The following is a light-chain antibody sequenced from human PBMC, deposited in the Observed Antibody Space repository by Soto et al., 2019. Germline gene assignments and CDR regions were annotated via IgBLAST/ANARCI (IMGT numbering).Light chain of an antibody. J-gene: IGLJ3*02. CDR2: EVS. CDR3: SSYAGSNSWV. V-gene: IGLV2-8*01. CDR1: SSDVGGYNY. Sequence: QSALTQPPSASGSPGQSVTISCTGTSSDVGGYNYVSWYQQHPGKAPKLMIYEVSKRPSGVPDRFSGSKSGNTASLTVSGLRDEDEADYYCSSYAGSNSWVFGGGTQLTVL.